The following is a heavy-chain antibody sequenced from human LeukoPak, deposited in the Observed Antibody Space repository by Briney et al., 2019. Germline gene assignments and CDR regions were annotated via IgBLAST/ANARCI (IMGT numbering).Heavy chain of an antibody. J-gene: IGHJ4*02. CDR2: ISAYNGNT. CDR1: GYTFTSYG. Sequence: GASMKVSCKASGYTFTSYGISWVRQAPGQGLEWMGWISAYNGNTDYAQKFQGRVTMTTDTSTGTAYMELKSLRSDDTAVYYCARDRSSSDYWGQGTLITVSS. V-gene: IGHV1-18*01. CDR3: ARDRSSSDY. D-gene: IGHD6-13*01.